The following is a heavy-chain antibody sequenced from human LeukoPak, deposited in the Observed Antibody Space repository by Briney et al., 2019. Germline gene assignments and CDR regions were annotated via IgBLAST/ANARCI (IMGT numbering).Heavy chain of an antibody. Sequence: PGGSLRLSCAASGFTFSSYSMNWVRQAPGKGLEWVSSISSSSSYIYYADSVKGRFTISRDNAKNSLYLQMNSLRAEDTAVYYCARGQLLQAYYFDYWGQGTLVTVSS. CDR2: ISSSSSYI. CDR1: GFTFSSYS. D-gene: IGHD2-2*01. J-gene: IGHJ4*02. V-gene: IGHV3-21*01. CDR3: ARGQLLQAYYFDY.